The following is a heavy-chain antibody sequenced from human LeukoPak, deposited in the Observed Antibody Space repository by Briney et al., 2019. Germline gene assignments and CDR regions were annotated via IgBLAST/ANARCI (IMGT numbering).Heavy chain of an antibody. D-gene: IGHD2-2*01. V-gene: IGHV1-69*13. CDR2: IIPIFGTA. CDR1: GGTFSSYA. Sequence: GASVKVSCKASGGTFSSYAISWVRQAPGQGLEWMGGIIPIFGTANYAQKFQGRVTITADESTSTAYMELSSLRSEDTAVYYCARAYPQGVVVVPPAVGRAFDIWGQGTMVIVSS. J-gene: IGHJ3*02. CDR3: ARAYPQGVVVVPPAVGRAFDI.